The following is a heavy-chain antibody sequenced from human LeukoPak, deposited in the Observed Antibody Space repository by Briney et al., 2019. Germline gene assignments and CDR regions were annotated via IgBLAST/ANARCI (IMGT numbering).Heavy chain of an antibody. CDR1: GYTFTNFG. J-gene: IGHJ5*02. CDR3: ARGGGYDSLDP. D-gene: IGHD5-12*01. CDR2: SSANNNNT. Sequence: GSVKVSCKASGYTFTNFGITWVRRAPGQGLEWMGWSSANNNNTEYAQKFQGRVTMSTDTFTTTAYMELNSLRSDDTAVYYCARGGGYDSLDPWGQGTLVTVSS. V-gene: IGHV1-18*01.